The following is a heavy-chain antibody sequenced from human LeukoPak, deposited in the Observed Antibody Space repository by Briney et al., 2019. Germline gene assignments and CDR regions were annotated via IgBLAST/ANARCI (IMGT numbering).Heavy chain of an antibody. CDR3: TSTRRQWLVHYYYYYGMDV. V-gene: IGHV3-15*01. CDR1: GFTFSSYE. J-gene: IGHJ6*04. Sequence: GGSLRLSCAASGFTFSSYEMNWVRQAPGKGLEWVGRIKSKTDGGTTDYAAPVKGRFTISRDDSKNTLYLQMNSLKTEDTAVYYCTSTRRQWLVHYYYYYGMDVWGKGTTVTVSS. CDR2: IKSKTDGGTT. D-gene: IGHD6-19*01.